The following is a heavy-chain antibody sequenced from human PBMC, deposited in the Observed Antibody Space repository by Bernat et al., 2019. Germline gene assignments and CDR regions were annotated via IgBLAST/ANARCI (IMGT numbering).Heavy chain of an antibody. V-gene: IGHV3-30-3*01. J-gene: IGHJ2*01. D-gene: IGHD2-15*01. CDR2: ISYDGSNK. CDR3: ARVGYCSGGSCYSGYFDL. Sequence: VQLVESGGGLVQPGGSLRLSCAASGFTLSSYWMSWVRQAPGKGLEWVAVISYDGSNKYYADSVKGRFTISRDNSKNTLYLQMNSLRAEDTAVYYCARVGYCSGGSCYSGYFDLWGRGTLVTVSS. CDR1: GFTLSSYW.